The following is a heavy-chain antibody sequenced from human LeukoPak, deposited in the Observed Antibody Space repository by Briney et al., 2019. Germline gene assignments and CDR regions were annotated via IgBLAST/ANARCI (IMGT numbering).Heavy chain of an antibody. CDR2: IHYSGTT. CDR1: GDSISGYY. Sequence: PSETLSLTCTVSGDSISGYYWNWIRQSPGKGLEWVGYIHYSGTTNYNPSLKSRVTISVDTSRNQFSLKLSSVTAADTAVYYCARDRTHCSGTSCPSLYFDYWGQGTLVTVSS. D-gene: IGHD2-2*01. V-gene: IGHV4-59*01. CDR3: ARDRTHCSGTSCPSLYFDY. J-gene: IGHJ4*02.